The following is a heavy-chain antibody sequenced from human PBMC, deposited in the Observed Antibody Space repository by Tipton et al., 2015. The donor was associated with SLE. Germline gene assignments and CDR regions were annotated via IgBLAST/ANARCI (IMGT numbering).Heavy chain of an antibody. Sequence: TLSLTCSVSGYAISSGYYWGWIRQSPGMGLEWIGSVHHSGSTDYNPSLKSRVIMSVDTSKNQFSLNLISVTAADTAVYYCARLPRSGGWYEDYWGQGILVTASS. CDR1: GYAISSGYY. CDR3: ARLPRSGGWYEDY. J-gene: IGHJ4*02. CDR2: VHHSGST. D-gene: IGHD6-19*01. V-gene: IGHV4-38-2*02.